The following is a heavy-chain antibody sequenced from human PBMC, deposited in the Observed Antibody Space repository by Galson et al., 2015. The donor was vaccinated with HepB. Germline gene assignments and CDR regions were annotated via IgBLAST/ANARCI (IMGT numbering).Heavy chain of an antibody. CDR3: ARDGPVAGVYFDY. CDR2: INAGNGNA. CDR1: GYTFTSYA. Sequence: SVKVSCKASGYTFTSYAMHWVRQAPGQRLEWMGWINAGNGNAKCSQKFQGRVTITRDTSASTAYMELSSLRSDDTAVYYCARDGPVAGVYFDYWGQGTLVTVSS. J-gene: IGHJ4*02. V-gene: IGHV1-3*01.